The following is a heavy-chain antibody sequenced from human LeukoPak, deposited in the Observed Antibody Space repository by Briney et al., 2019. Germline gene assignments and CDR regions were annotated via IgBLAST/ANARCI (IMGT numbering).Heavy chain of an antibody. CDR2: ISGDGGST. Sequence: GGSLRLSCAASGFTLYDYAMHWVPQAPGKGLELVSLISGDGGSTYYADTVKGRFTISRDNSKNSLYLQMNSLSTEVTALYYCAKDAVAATADYWGQGTLVTVSS. CDR3: AKDAVAATADY. V-gene: IGHV3-43*02. CDR1: GFTLYDYA. J-gene: IGHJ4*02. D-gene: IGHD6-19*01.